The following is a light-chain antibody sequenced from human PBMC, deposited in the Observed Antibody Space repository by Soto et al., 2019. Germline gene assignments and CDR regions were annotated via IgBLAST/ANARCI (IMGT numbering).Light chain of an antibody. CDR2: AAS. Sequence: DIHMTQSPSSLSASVGDRVTITCRASQAISNHLAWFQQRPGKAPKSLIHAASSLQSGVPSKFSGSGSGTDFALSFSGLQPEDCATYYCQRYNSYPITFGQGTRLEIK. CDR1: QAISNH. CDR3: QRYNSYPIT. J-gene: IGKJ5*01. V-gene: IGKV1-16*02.